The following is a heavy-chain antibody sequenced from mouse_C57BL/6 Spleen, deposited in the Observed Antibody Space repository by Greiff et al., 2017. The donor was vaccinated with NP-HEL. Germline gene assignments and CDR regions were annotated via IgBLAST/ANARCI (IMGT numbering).Heavy chain of an antibody. CDR3: ARSRYGSSPFYYAMDY. J-gene: IGHJ4*01. Sequence: VKLVESGAELVRPGASVKLSCKASGYTFTDYYINWVKQRPGQGLEWIARIYPGSGNTYYNEKFKGKATLPAEKSSSTAYMPLSSLPSEGSAVYFCARSRYGSSPFYYAMDYWGQGTSVTVSS. V-gene: IGHV1-76*01. CDR1: GYTFTDYY. CDR2: IYPGSGNT. D-gene: IGHD1-1*01.